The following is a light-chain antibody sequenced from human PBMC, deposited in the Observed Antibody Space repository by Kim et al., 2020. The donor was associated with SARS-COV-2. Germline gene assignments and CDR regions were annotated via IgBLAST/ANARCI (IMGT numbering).Light chain of an antibody. Sequence: VALGQTVRSTCQGDSLRSYYATWYQQKPGQAPILVIYGKNNRPSGIPDRFSGSSSGNTASLTITGTQAGYEADYYCNSRDSNDNVVFGGGTQLTVL. V-gene: IGLV3-19*01. J-gene: IGLJ2*01. CDR1: SLRSYY. CDR2: GKN. CDR3: NSRDSNDNVV.